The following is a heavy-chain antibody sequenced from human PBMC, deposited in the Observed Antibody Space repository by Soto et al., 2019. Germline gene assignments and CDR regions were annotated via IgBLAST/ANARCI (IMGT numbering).Heavy chain of an antibody. CDR3: AKYTAHHFDY. CDR1: GFTFNNYA. V-gene: IGHV3-23*01. CDR2: ITSSGAT. Sequence: GGSLRLSCEASGFTFNNYAIAWVRQAPGKGLEWVSGITSSGATFHADSVKGRFTVSRDNSQNTLFLQMNNLRAEDTALYYCAKYTAHHFDYWGQGTLVTVSS. J-gene: IGHJ4*02. D-gene: IGHD2-21*02.